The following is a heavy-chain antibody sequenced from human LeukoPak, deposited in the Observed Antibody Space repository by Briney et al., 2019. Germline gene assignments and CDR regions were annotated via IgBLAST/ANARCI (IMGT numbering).Heavy chain of an antibody. CDR2: ISTSSIYI. CDR3: AKDGNWARFEN. Sequence: PGGSLRLSCAASGFTFSTYTMNWVRQTPGKGLEWVSSISTSSIYIYYADSVKGRFTISRDNAKKSLHLQMNSLRAEDTAVYYCAKDGNWARFENWGQGTLVTVSS. D-gene: IGHD7-27*01. V-gene: IGHV3-21*01. J-gene: IGHJ4*02. CDR1: GFTFSTYT.